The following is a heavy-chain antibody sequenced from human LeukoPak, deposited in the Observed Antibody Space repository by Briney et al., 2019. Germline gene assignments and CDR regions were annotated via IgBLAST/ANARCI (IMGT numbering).Heavy chain of an antibody. CDR3: ARDAGRYCSGGSCYSRDYFDY. CDR1: GGSISSYF. V-gene: IGHV4-59*01. CDR2: IYYSGIT. J-gene: IGHJ4*02. Sequence: SETLSLTCTVSGGSISSYFWSWIREPPGKGLEWIGYIYYSGITNYNPCLKSRVTMSVDTSKNQFSLKLSSVTAADTAVYCCARDAGRYCSGGSCYSRDYFDYWGQGTLVTVSS. D-gene: IGHD2-15*01.